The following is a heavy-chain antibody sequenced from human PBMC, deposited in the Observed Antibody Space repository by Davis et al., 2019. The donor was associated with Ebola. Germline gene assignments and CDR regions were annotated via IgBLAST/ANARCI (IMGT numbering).Heavy chain of an antibody. CDR2: TTSSGGST. Sequence: GRSRRPSCAASGFTFSSYSASWARQPPGKWLEWVSATTSSGGSTYYADSVKDRSTIPRDNSKNTLYLQMNSLTAEDTAVYCCAKGGSGWPSDYSYGKGVWGKGTTVTVSS. D-gene: IGHD6-19*01. V-gene: IGHV3-23*01. J-gene: IGHJ6*04. CDR1: GFTFSSYS. CDR3: AKGGSGWPSDYSYGKGV.